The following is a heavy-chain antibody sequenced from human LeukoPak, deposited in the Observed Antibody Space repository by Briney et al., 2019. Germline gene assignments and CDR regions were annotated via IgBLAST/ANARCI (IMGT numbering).Heavy chain of an antibody. CDR1: GYTFTRYD. CDR2: IIPIFGTA. CDR3: AGGRDTAMVSPVGYYYYYMDV. D-gene: IGHD5-18*01. V-gene: IGHV1-69*05. Sequence: SVKVSCKASGYTFTRYDINWVRQATGQGLEWMGGIIPIFGTANYAQKFQGRVTITTDESTSTAYMELSSLRSEDAAVYHCAGGRDTAMVSPVGYYYYYMDVWGKGTTVTVSS. J-gene: IGHJ6*03.